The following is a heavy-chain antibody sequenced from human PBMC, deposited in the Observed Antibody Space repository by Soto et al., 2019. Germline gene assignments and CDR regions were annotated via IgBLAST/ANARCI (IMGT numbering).Heavy chain of an antibody. CDR1: GYSVISSDYY. CDR3: APLSVSLSGPYGIHV. V-gene: IGHV4-39*01. J-gene: IGHJ6*02. D-gene: IGHD2-15*01. Sequence: SETLSLTCSVSGYSVISSDYYWAWIRQPPGKGLEWIGSMFYSGLTYYNPSLKSRVTLSVDTSKNQFSVRLNSVTAADTAVYYCAPLSVSLSGPYGIHVWGQGTTVTVS. CDR2: MFYSGLT.